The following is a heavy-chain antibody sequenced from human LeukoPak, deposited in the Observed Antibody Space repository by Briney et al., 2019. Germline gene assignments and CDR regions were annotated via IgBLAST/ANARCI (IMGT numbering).Heavy chain of an antibody. CDR3: ARLWFGQLAFDY. Sequence: GGSLRLSSAASGFTVSSNYMNWVRQAPGKGLEWVSVIYRGGNTYYADSVKGRFTISRDNSKNTLYLQMNSLRAEDTAVYYCARLWFGQLAFDYWGQGTLVTVSS. D-gene: IGHD3-10*01. CDR1: GFTVSSNY. CDR2: IYRGGNT. V-gene: IGHV3-66*01. J-gene: IGHJ4*02.